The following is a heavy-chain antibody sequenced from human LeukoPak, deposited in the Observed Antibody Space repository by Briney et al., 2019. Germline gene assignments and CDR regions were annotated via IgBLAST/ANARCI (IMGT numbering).Heavy chain of an antibody. J-gene: IGHJ4*02. CDR3: ARNWGHFDF. D-gene: IGHD7-27*01. Sequence: PGGSLRLSCAASGFTFSSYWMNWVRQAPGKGLEWVACIKEDGSEKYYVGSVKGRFTVSRDNARQSLFLQMTSLRAEDTAVYYCARNWGHFDFWGQGTPVTVSS. CDR1: GFTFSSYW. V-gene: IGHV3-7*04. CDR2: IKEDGSEK.